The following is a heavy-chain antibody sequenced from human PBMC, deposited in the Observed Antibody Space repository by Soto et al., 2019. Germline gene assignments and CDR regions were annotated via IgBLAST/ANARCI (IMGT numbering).Heavy chain of an antibody. V-gene: IGHV4-59*01. CDR3: AREHGFSYGLNYFDP. J-gene: IGHJ5*02. D-gene: IGHD5-18*01. Sequence: SETLSLTCAVSGGSISSYYWSWIRQTPGKGLQYIGYIYYSGSANYNPSLKSRVTMSVDTSKNQFSLNLSSVTAADTAVYYCAREHGFSYGLNYFDPWGQGTLVTVSS. CDR1: GGSISSYY. CDR2: IYYSGSA.